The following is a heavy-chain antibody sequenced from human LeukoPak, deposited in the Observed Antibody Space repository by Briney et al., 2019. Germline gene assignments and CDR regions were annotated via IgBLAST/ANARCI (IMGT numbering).Heavy chain of an antibody. CDR1: GGSLRCYY. CDR2: LSYSGST. CDR3: PGLSPDWFDP. V-gene: IGHV4-59*08. Sequence: SETLSLTCTVAGGSLRCYYWSGIPQPPGKGLDCICDLSYSGSTHYTPCLKSRVTISVDTSTNQLSLKLSSVTAADTALYSCPGLSPDWFDPWGQGTLVTVSS. J-gene: IGHJ5*02.